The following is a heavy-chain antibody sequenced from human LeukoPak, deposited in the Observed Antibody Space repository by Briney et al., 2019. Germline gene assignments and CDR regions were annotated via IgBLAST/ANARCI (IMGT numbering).Heavy chain of an antibody. CDR1: GGSFSGYY. V-gene: IGHV4-34*01. Sequence: PSETLSLTCAVYGGSFSGYYWSWIRQPPGKGLEWIGEINHSGSTNYNPSLKSRVTISVDTSKNQFSLKLSSVTAADTAVYYCARGGVIVGPTIHTDFDYWGQGTLVTVSS. CDR3: ARGGVIVGPTIHTDFDY. D-gene: IGHD1-26*01. J-gene: IGHJ4*02. CDR2: INHSGST.